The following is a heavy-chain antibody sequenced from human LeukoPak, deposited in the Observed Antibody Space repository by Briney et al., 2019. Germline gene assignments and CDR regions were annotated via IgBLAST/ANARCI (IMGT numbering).Heavy chain of an antibody. D-gene: IGHD6-13*01. J-gene: IGHJ6*03. CDR1: GGTFSSYT. Sequence: TVKVSCKASGGTFSSYTISWVRQAPGQGLEWMGGIIPIFGTANYAQKFQGRVTITADESTSTAYMELSSLRSEDTAVYYCARGGSWYDYYYYMDVWGKGTTVTVSS. CDR2: IIPIFGTA. CDR3: ARGGSWYDYYYYMDV. V-gene: IGHV1-69*13.